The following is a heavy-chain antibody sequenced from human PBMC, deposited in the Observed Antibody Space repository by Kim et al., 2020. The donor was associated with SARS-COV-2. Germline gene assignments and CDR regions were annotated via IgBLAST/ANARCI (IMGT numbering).Heavy chain of an antibody. Sequence: SETLSLTCAVYGGSFSGYYWSWIRQPPGKGLEWIGEINHSGSTNYNPSLKSRVTISVDTSKNQFSLKLSSVTAADTAVYYCARGGLGYFDYWGQGTLVTV. J-gene: IGHJ4*02. V-gene: IGHV4-34*01. CDR2: INHSGST. CDR3: ARGGLGYFDY. CDR1: GGSFSGYY.